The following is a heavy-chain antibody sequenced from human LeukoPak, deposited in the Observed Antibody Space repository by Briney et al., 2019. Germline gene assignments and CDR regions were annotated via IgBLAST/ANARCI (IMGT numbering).Heavy chain of an antibody. J-gene: IGHJ4*02. D-gene: IGHD2-8*01. CDR2: IRTTAERANYA. CDR3: ARDQGYAFDY. Sequence: QPGGSLRLSCAASGFTFTDYPMNWVRQAPGRGLEWVSNIRTTAERANYANYADAVRGRVTVSRDDAKYTLYLHMNGLRDDDTAVYYCARDQGYAFDYWGQGILVTVSS. CDR1: GFTFTDYP. V-gene: IGHV3-48*02.